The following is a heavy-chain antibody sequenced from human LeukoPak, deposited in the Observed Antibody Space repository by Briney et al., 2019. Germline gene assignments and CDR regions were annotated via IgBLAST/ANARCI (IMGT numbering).Heavy chain of an antibody. V-gene: IGHV4-34*01. CDR2: INHSGST. D-gene: IGHD3-16*02. Sequence: SETLSLTCAVYGGSFSGYYWSWIRQPPGKGLEWIGEINHSGSTNYNPSLKSRVTISVDTSKNQFSLKLSSVTAADTAVYYCARGLKYDSVWGSYQHSWFDPWGQGTLVTVSS. CDR3: ARGLKYDSVWGSYQHSWFDP. J-gene: IGHJ5*02. CDR1: GGSFSGYY.